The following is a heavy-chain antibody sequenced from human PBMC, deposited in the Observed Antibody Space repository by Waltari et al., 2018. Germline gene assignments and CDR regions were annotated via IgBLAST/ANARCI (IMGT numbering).Heavy chain of an antibody. CDR2: IFPGDSDT. CDR3: GRLDSSTFPVDY. V-gene: IGHV5-51*01. D-gene: IGHD3-22*01. Sequence: EVQLVQSGAEVKKPGESVKISCKASGYSFIDYWIGWVRQMPGGGLEWMGLIFPGDSDTIYNPSFQGQVTISVDRSITTAYLQYSRLKASDTAMYYCGRLDSSTFPVDYWGQGTLITVSS. CDR1: GYSFIDYW. J-gene: IGHJ4*02.